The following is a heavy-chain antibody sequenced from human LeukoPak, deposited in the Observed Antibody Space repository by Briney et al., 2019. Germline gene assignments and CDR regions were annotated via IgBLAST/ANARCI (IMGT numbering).Heavy chain of an antibody. CDR2: IIPILGIA. CDR1: GGTFSSYA. J-gene: IGHJ6*02. CDR3: ARDQRRGCDWLPSNYYYGMDV. V-gene: IGHV1-69*04. Sequence: SVKVSCKASGGTFSSYAISWVRQAPGQGLEWMGRIIPILGIANYAQKFQGRVTITADKSTSTAYMELSSLRSEDTAVYYCARDQRRGCDWLPSNYYYGMDVWGQGTTVTVSS. D-gene: IGHD3-9*01.